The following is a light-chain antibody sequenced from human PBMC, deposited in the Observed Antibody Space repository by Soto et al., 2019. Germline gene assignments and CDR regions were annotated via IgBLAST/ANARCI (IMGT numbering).Light chain of an antibody. V-gene: IGKV1-17*03. Sequence: DIQMTQSPSAMSTSVGDRVTITCRASQGISNYLAWFQQKPGKVPKRLIYAASILQSGVPSRFSGSGSGTEFTLTISSLHPADSARYYCLQHNSYPRTFGQGNKVEIK. J-gene: IGKJ1*01. CDR3: LQHNSYPRT. CDR2: AAS. CDR1: QGISNY.